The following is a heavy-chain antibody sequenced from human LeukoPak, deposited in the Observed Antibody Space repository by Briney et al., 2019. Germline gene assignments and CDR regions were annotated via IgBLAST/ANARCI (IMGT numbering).Heavy chain of an antibody. CDR1: GYTFTGYY. V-gene: IGHV1-2*04. CDR2: INPNSGGT. D-gene: IGHD3-16*02. J-gene: IGHJ4*02. CDR3: ARGWRDDYVWGSYRYTRKEFDY. Sequence: GASVKVSCKASGYTFTGYYMHWVRQAPGQGLEWMGWINPNSGGTNYAQKFQGWVTMTRDTSISTAYMELSRLRSDDTAVYYCARGWRDDYVWGSYRYTRKEFDYWGQGTLVTVSS.